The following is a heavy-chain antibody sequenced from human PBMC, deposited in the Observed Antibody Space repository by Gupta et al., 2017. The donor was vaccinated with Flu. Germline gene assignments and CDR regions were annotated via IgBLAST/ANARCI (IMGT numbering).Heavy chain of an antibody. CDR1: GFAFRSYA. J-gene: IGHJ4*02. CDR2: ISGSGAGT. D-gene: IGHD2-15*01. CDR3: AKARSEVVLAAANY. V-gene: IGHV3-23*01. Sequence: EVQLLESGGDLVQPGGSLRISCTASGFAFRSYAMNWVRQAPGKGLEWVSGISGSGAGTYYADSVKGRFTIARDNSNNTGNLQMNSLRAEDTAVYYCAKARSEVVLAAANYWGQGTLVTVSS.